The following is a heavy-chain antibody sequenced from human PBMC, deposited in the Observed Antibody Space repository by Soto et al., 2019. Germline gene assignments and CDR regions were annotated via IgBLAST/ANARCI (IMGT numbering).Heavy chain of an antibody. V-gene: IGHV3-15*07. CDR2: IKSKTDGGTT. Sequence: EVQLVESGGGLVKPGGSLRLSCAASGFTFSNAWMNWVRQAPGKGLEWVGRIKSKTDGGTTDYAAPVKGRFTISRDDSKNTLYLQINSLKTEDTAVYYCTTAGTGWYPAVDYWGQGTLVTVSS. CDR1: GFTFSNAW. CDR3: TTAGTGWYPAVDY. J-gene: IGHJ4*02. D-gene: IGHD6-19*01.